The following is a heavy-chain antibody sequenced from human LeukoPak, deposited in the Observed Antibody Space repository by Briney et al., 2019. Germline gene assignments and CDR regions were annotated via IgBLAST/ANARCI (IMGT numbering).Heavy chain of an antibody. CDR3: TKDWLTDYDFWSGYYQKYYFDY. J-gene: IGHJ4*02. Sequence: GGSLRLSCEASGFTFSYAWMSWVRQAPGKGLEWVGRIKSKTDGGTRDYAAPVKGRFTISRDDSKNTLYLQMNSLKTEDTAVYYCTKDWLTDYDFWSGYYQKYYFDYWGQGTLVTVSS. V-gene: IGHV3-15*01. CDR2: IKSKTDGGTR. CDR1: GFTFSYAW. D-gene: IGHD3-3*01.